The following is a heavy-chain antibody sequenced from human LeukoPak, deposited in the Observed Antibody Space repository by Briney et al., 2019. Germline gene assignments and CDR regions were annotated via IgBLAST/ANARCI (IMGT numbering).Heavy chain of an antibody. CDR3: AKNRIWSGYFHDAFDI. V-gene: IGHV3-48*01. J-gene: IGHJ3*02. CDR1: GFTFSSYS. D-gene: IGHD3-3*01. CDR2: ISSSSSTI. Sequence: TGGSLRLSCAASGFTFSSYSMNWVRQAPGKGLEWVSYISSSSSTIYYADSVKGRFTISRDNAKNSLYLQMNSLRAEDTAVYYCAKNRIWSGYFHDAFDIWGQGTMVTVSS.